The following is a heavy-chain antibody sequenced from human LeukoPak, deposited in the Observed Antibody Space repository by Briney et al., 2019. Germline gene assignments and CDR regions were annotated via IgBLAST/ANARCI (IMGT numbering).Heavy chain of an antibody. CDR3: ATYRQVLLPFES. D-gene: IGHD2-8*02. V-gene: IGHV3-23*01. CDR2: ISGSGGST. CDR1: GFTFSSYA. Sequence: GGSLRLSCAASGFTFSSYAMSWVRQAPGKGLEWVSTISGSGGSTYYADSVRGRFTISRDNSKSTLSLQMNSLRAEDTAIYYCATYRQVLLPFESWGQGTLVTVSS. J-gene: IGHJ4*02.